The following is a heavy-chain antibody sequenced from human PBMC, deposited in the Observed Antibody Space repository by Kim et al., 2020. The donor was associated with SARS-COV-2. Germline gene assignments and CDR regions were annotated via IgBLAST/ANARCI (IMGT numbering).Heavy chain of an antibody. V-gene: IGHV3-15*01. D-gene: IGHD5-18*01. CDR1: GFTFSNAW. Sequence: GGSLRLSCAASGFTFSNAWMSWVRQAPGKGLEWVGRIKSKTDGGTTDYAAPVKGRFTISRDDSKNTLYLQMNSLKTEDTAVYYCTTDPPKSIQLPSRNPFDYWGQGTLVTVSS. J-gene: IGHJ4*02. CDR2: IKSKTDGGTT. CDR3: TTDPPKSIQLPSRNPFDY.